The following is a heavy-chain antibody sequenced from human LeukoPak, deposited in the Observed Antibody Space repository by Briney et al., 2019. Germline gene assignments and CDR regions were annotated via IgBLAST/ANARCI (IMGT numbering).Heavy chain of an antibody. CDR2: MNPNSGNT. V-gene: IGHV1-8*03. CDR1: GYTFTSYD. D-gene: IGHD5-12*01. Sequence: ASVKVSCKASGYTFTSYDINWVRQATGQGLEWMGWMNPNSGNTGYAQKFQGRVTITRNTSISTAYMELSSLRAEDTAVYYCVRETSGYGDYWGQGTLVTVSS. J-gene: IGHJ4*02. CDR3: VRETSGYGDY.